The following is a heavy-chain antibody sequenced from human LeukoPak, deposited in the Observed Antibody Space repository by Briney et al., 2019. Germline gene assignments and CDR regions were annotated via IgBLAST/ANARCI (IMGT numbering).Heavy chain of an antibody. CDR1: GFTFSSYG. J-gene: IGHJ2*01. V-gene: IGHV3-30*02. Sequence: GGSLRLSCAASGFTFSSYGMHWVRQAPGKGLEWVAFIRYDGSNKYYADSVKGRFTISRDNSKNTLYLQMNSLRAEDTAVYYCAKYYCSSTSCYTPVPWYFDLWGRGTLVTVSS. CDR2: IRYDGSNK. D-gene: IGHD2-2*02. CDR3: AKYYCSSTSCYTPVPWYFDL.